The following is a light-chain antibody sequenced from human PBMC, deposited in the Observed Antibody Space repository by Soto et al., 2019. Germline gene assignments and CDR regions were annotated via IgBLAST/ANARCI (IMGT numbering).Light chain of an antibody. CDR1: KSDIGVYDF. J-gene: IGLJ1*01. V-gene: IGLV2-8*01. CDR2: EVV. Sequence: QSVLTQPPSASGSPGQSVTISCTGTKSDIGVYDFVSWYQHHPGKAPRLIIYEVVQRPSGVPDRFSGSKSGNTASLTVSGLQAADEADYYCSLYTSSSTYVFGTGTKVTVL. CDR3: SLYTSSSTYV.